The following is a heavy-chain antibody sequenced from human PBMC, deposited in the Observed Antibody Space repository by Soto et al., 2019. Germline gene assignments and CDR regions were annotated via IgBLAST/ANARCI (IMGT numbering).Heavy chain of an antibody. CDR3: ASGYYGSGTHIY. D-gene: IGHD3-10*01. J-gene: IGHJ4*02. V-gene: IGHV4-4*02. CDR1: GGSISSSNW. CDR2: IYHSGST. Sequence: PSETLSLTCAVSGGSISSSNWWSWVRQPPGKGLEWIGEIYHSGSTNYNPCLKSRITISVDKSKNQFSLKLSSVTAADTAVYYCASGYYGSGTHIYWGQGTLVTVSS.